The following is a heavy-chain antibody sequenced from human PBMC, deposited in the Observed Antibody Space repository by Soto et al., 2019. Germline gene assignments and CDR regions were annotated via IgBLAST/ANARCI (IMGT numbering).Heavy chain of an antibody. CDR3: ARDVQYCSSTSCYPEPGPFDY. Sequence: SVKVSCKASGGTFSSYAISWVRQAPGQGLEWMGGIIPIFGTANYAQKFQGRVTITADKSTSTAYMELSSLRSEDTAVYYCARDVQYCSSTSCYPEPGPFDYWGQGTLVTVSS. CDR1: GGTFSSYA. V-gene: IGHV1-69*06. D-gene: IGHD2-2*01. J-gene: IGHJ4*02. CDR2: IIPIFGTA.